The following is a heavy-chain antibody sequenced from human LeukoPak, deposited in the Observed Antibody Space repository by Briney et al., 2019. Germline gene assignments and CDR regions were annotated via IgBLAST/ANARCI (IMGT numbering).Heavy chain of an antibody. D-gene: IGHD2-21*01. Sequence: SETLSLTCTVSGGSISSGSYYWSWIRQPAGKGLEWIGRIYSSGSTNYNPSLKSRVTISVDTSKNQFSLKLSSVTAADTAVYYCARGVVIAPQTFDYWGQGTLVTVSS. CDR3: ARGVVIAPQTFDY. V-gene: IGHV4-61*02. CDR2: IYSSGST. CDR1: GGSISSGSYY. J-gene: IGHJ4*02.